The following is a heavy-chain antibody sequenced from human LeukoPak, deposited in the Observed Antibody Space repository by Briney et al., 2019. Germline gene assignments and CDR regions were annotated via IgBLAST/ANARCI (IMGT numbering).Heavy chain of an antibody. CDR3: ARGYNWNYNYYYMDV. Sequence: SETLSLTCTVSGGSLSSSSYYWGWPRQPPGKGLEWLGSIYYSGCTYYNPSLKSRVTISVDTFKNQFSLKLSSVTAADTAVYYCARGYNWNYNYYYMDVWGKGTTVTVSS. CDR1: GGSLSSSSYY. J-gene: IGHJ6*03. CDR2: IYYSGCT. D-gene: IGHD1-20*01. V-gene: IGHV4-39*07.